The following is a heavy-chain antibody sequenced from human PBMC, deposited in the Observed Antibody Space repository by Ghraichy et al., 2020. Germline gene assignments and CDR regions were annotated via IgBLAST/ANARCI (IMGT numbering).Heavy chain of an antibody. J-gene: IGHJ6*02. D-gene: IGHD2-15*01. CDR3: ARGGTRSWVVAATRPESRYGMDV. CDR1: GGSFSGYY. CDR2: INHSGST. V-gene: IGHV4-34*01. Sequence: SETLSLTCAVYGGSFSGYYWSWIRQPPGKGLEWIGEINHSGSTNYNPSLKSRVTISVDTSTNQFSLKLSFVTAADTAVYYCARGGTRSWVVAATRPESRYGMDVWGQGTTVTVSS.